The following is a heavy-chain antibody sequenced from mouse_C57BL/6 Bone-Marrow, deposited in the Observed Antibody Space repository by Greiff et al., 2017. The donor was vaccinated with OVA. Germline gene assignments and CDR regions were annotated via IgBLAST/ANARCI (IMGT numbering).Heavy chain of an antibody. CDR3: ATYYYGKGFDY. CDR1: GFTFSSYA. CDR2: ISDGGSYT. V-gene: IGHV5-4*01. D-gene: IGHD1-1*01. J-gene: IGHJ2*01. Sequence: EVQRVESGGGLVKPGGSLKLSCAASGFTFSSYAMSWVRQTPEKRLEWVATISDGGSYTYYPDNVKGRFTISRDNAKNNLYLQMSHLKSEDTAMYYCATYYYGKGFDYWGQGTTLTVSS.